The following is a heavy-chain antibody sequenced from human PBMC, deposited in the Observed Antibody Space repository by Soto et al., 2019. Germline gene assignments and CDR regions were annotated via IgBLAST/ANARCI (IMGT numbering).Heavy chain of an antibody. CDR3: ARDGLRFGELFGYNWFDP. V-gene: IGHV3-33*01. J-gene: IGHJ5*02. D-gene: IGHD3-10*01. CDR1: GFTFSSYG. CDR2: IWYDGSNK. Sequence: AGGSLRLSCAASGFTFSSYGMHWVRQAPGKGLEWVAVIWYDGSNKYYADSVKGRFTISRDNSKNTLYLQMNSLRAEDTAVYYCARDGLRFGELFGYNWFDPWGQGTLVTVSS.